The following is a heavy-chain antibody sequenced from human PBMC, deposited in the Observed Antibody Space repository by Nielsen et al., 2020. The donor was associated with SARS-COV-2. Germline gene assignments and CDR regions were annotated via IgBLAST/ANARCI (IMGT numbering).Heavy chain of an antibody. CDR3: TKRGLCSSANCYHHFDS. J-gene: IGHJ4*02. CDR1: GFSFSTHA. Sequence: GESLKISCAASGFSFSTHAMNWVRQAPGKWLEWVAAITPDGITTFYADSGKGRFTISRDNSKNTLFLQMNSPRAEDTAVYYCTKRGLCSSANCYHHFDSWGLGTLVTVSS. CDR2: ITPDGITT. V-gene: IGHV3-23*01. D-gene: IGHD2-2*01.